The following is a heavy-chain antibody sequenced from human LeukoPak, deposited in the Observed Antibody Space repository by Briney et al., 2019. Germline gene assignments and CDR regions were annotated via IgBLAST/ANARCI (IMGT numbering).Heavy chain of an antibody. J-gene: IGHJ4*02. Sequence: GRSLRLSCAASGFTISSYGMHWVRQAPGKGLERVAVISYDGSNKYYADSVKGRFTISRDNSKNTLYLQMNSLRAEDTAVYYCAKDSLWYGSSWTYFDYWGQGTLVTVSS. CDR3: AKDSLWYGSSWTYFDY. CDR1: GFTISSYG. V-gene: IGHV3-30*18. D-gene: IGHD6-13*01. CDR2: ISYDGSNK.